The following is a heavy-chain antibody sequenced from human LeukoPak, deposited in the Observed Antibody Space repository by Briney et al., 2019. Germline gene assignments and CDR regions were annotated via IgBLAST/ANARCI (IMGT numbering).Heavy chain of an antibody. CDR1: GYTFTGYY. D-gene: IGHD6-19*01. V-gene: IGHV1-2*02. CDR3: ARESIAVAGPYLGGY. Sequence: ASVKVSCKASGYTFTGYYMHWVRQAPGQGLEWMGWINPNSGGTNYAQKFQGRVTMTRDTSISTAYMELGRLRSDDTAVYYCARESIAVAGPYLGGYWGQGTLVTVSS. CDR2: INPNSGGT. J-gene: IGHJ4*02.